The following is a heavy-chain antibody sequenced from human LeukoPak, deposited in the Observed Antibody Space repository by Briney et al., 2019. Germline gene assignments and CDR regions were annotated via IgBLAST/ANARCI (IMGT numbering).Heavy chain of an antibody. CDR1: GFTFSSYA. J-gene: IGHJ4*02. D-gene: IGHD1-26*01. Sequence: GGSLRLSCAASGFTFSSYAMSWVRQAQGKGLEWVSVISNSGGSTYYADSVKGRFTISRDNSKNTLYLQMNSLRAEDTAVYYCAKNDQFSGSWYFDCWGQGTLVTVSS. CDR2: ISNSGGST. CDR3: AKNDQFSGSWYFDC. V-gene: IGHV3-23*01.